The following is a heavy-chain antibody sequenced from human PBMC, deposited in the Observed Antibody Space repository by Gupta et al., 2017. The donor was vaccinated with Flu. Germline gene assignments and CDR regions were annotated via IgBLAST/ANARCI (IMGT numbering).Heavy chain of an antibody. V-gene: IGHV1-69*01. D-gene: IGHD3-22*01. CDR2: VIPILGTV. Sequence: QALLVQSGAEVKTPGSSVKVSCKSFGGVFTHYALSWVRQARGQGLEWMGGVIPILGTVTYAQKLQGRVTITADESTSTTYIEVRSLRSEDTAVYYCARTPQGYYDGSGGYHYGLDVWGQGTTVIVSS. J-gene: IGHJ6*02. CDR3: ARTPQGYYDGSGGYHYGLDV. CDR1: GGVFTHYA.